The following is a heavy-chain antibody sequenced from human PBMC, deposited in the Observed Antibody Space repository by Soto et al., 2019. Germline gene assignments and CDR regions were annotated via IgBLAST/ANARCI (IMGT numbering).Heavy chain of an antibody. CDR3: ARHDYGGFGL. CDR2: IYDGGST. CDR1: GGSISSSSYY. Sequence: SETLSLTCTVSGGSISSSSYYWGWIRQPPGKGLEWIGSIYDGGSTYYNPSLKSRVTISVDTSKNQFSLKLSSVTAADTAVFYCARHDYGGFGLWGQGTLVTVSS. D-gene: IGHD4-17*01. J-gene: IGHJ4*02. V-gene: IGHV4-39*01.